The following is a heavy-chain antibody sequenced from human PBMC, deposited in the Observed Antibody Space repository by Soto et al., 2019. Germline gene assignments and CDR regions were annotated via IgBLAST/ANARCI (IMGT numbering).Heavy chain of an antibody. CDR1: GLTVSDKY. V-gene: IGHV3-53*01. CDR3: ARDGFGRYDGSGSEAFDI. D-gene: IGHD3-10*01. Sequence: SCAASGLTVSDKYMNWVRQAPGKGLEWVSVIYTSGTTYYADSVKGRFTISRDNFKNTLYLQMNSLRAEDTAMYYCARDGFGRYDGSGSEAFDIWGQGTMVTVS. J-gene: IGHJ3*02. CDR2: IYTSGTT.